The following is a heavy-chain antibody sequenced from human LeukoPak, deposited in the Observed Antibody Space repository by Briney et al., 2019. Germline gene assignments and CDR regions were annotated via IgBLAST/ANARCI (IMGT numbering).Heavy chain of an antibody. V-gene: IGHV3-66*01. D-gene: IGHD6-19*01. CDR1: GLTVSNQF. Sequence: GGSLRLSCAASGLTVSNQFMDWVRQAPGKGLEWVSTIYSGGATYYSDSVRGRFTISRDNSKNTLYLQMNSLRAEDTAVYYCAKVQWPHTGYYEYWGQGTLVTVSS. CDR2: IYSGGAT. J-gene: IGHJ4*02. CDR3: AKVQWPHTGYYEY.